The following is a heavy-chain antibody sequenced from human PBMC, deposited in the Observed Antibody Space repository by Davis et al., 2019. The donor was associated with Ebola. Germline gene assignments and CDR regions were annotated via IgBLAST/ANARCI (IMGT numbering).Heavy chain of an antibody. J-gene: IGHJ4*02. CDR1: GFTFSSYA. CDR2: ISYDGSNK. V-gene: IGHV3-30-3*01. Sequence: GESLKISCAASGFTFSSYAMHWVRQAPGKGLEWVAVISYDGSNKYYADSVKGRFTISRDNSKNTLDLQMNSLRAEDTAVYYCARDLGTGYSSGWYGLDYWGQGTLVTVSS. D-gene: IGHD6-19*01. CDR3: ARDLGTGYSSGWYGLDY.